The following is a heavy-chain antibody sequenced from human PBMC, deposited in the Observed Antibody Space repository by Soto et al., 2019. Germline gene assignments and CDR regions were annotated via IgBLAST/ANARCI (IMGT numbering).Heavy chain of an antibody. J-gene: IGHJ4*02. CDR2: INSGGDRI. V-gene: IGHV3-23*01. Sequence: EVQLLESGGGLVQPGGSLTLSCAASGFRIGSYAMFWVRQAPGKGLEWVSSINSGGDRIYFAESVKGRFTISRDNSRNILYLQVNSLRVDATAGYLCTNGPLITGDNWGQGTLVTVSS. D-gene: IGHD3-16*01. CDR3: TNGPLITGDN. CDR1: GFRIGSYA.